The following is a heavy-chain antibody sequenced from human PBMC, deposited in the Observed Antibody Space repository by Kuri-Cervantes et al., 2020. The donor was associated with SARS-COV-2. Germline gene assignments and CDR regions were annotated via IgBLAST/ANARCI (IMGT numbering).Heavy chain of an antibody. CDR2: ISAYNGNT. Sequence: GGSLRLSCKASGYTFTSYGISWVRQAPGQGLEWMGWISAYNGNTNYAQKLQGRVTMTTDTSTSTAYMELRSLRSDDTAVYYCARAAARPHYYYYYMDVWGKGTTVTVSS. V-gene: IGHV1-18*01. CDR3: ARAAARPHYYYYYMDV. CDR1: GYTFTSYG. J-gene: IGHJ6*03. D-gene: IGHD6-6*01.